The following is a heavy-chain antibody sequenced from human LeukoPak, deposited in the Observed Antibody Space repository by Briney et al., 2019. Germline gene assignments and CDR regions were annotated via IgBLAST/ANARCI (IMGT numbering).Heavy chain of an antibody. D-gene: IGHD1-26*01. J-gene: IGHJ6*03. V-gene: IGHV4-59*01. CDR1: GGSISSYY. CDR2: IYYSGST. CDR3: ASGSYAYYYMDV. Sequence: SETLSLTCTVSGGSISSYYWSWIRQPPGKGLEWIGYIYYSGSTNYNPSLKSRVNISVGTSKNQFSLKLSSVTAADTAVYYCASGSYAYYYMDVWGKGTTVTVSS.